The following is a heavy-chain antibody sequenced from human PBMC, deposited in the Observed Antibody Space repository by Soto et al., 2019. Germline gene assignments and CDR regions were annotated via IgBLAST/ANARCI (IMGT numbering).Heavy chain of an antibody. CDR3: AIEQWLADEDIYYYGMDV. J-gene: IGHJ6*02. V-gene: IGHV1-69*01. Sequence: QVQLVQSGAEVKKPGSSVKVSCKASGGTFSSYAISWVRQAPGQGLEWMGGIIPIFGTANYAQKFQGRVTITADESTSTAYMELSSLRSEDTAVYYCAIEQWLADEDIYYYGMDVWGQGTTVTVSS. CDR2: IIPIFGTA. D-gene: IGHD6-19*01. CDR1: GGTFSSYA.